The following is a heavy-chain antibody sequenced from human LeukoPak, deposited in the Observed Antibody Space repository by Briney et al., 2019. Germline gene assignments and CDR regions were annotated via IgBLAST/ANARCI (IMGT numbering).Heavy chain of an antibody. CDR3: ARDPPDY. CDR1: GGSFSGYY. Sequence: SETLSLTCAVYGGSFSGYYWSWIRQPPGKGLEWIGEINHSGSTNYNPSLKSRVTISVDTSKNQFSLKLSSVTAADTAVYYCARDPPDYWGQGTLVTVSS. J-gene: IGHJ4*02. CDR2: INHSGST. V-gene: IGHV4-34*01.